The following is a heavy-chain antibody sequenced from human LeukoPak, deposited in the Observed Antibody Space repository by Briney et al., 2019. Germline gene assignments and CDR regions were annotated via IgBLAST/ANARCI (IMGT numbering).Heavy chain of an antibody. D-gene: IGHD3-10*01. J-gene: IGHJ6*02. V-gene: IGHV4-34*01. CDR3: ARSGSGSHTYYYYGMDV. CDR1: GGSFSGYY. Sequence: PSETLSLTCAVYGGSFSGYYWNWIRQPPGKGLEWIGEINHSGSTNYNPSLKSRVTISVDTSKNQFSLKLSSMTAADTAVYYCARSGSGSHTYYYYGMDVWGQGTTVTVSS. CDR2: INHSGST.